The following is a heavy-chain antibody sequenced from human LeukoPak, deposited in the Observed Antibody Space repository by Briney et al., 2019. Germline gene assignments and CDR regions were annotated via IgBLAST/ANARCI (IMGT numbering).Heavy chain of an antibody. J-gene: IGHJ4*02. V-gene: IGHV5-51*01. CDR2: IYPGDSDT. D-gene: IGHD3-9*01. CDR1: GYSFTSYW. CDR3: ARAGTEILTGYYTLAPFDY. Sequence: GESLKISCKGSGYSFTSYWIGWVRQMPGKGLEWMGIIYPGDSDTRYSPSFQGQVTISADKSISTAYLQWSSLKASDTAMYYCARAGTEILTGYYTLAPFDYWGQGTLVTVSS.